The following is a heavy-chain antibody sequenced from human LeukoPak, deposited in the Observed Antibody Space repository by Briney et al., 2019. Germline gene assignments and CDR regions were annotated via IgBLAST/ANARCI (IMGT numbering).Heavy chain of an antibody. CDR2: IKQDGSEK. CDR1: GFTFSSYW. D-gene: IGHD5-18*01. Sequence: GGSLRLSCAASGFTFSSYWMSWVRQAPGKGLELVANIKQDGSEKYYVDSVKGRFTISRDNAKNSLYLQMNSLRAEDTAVYYCARDTRGYSYGYSFYYMDVWGKGTTVTVSS. J-gene: IGHJ6*03. V-gene: IGHV3-7*01. CDR3: ARDTRGYSYGYSFYYMDV.